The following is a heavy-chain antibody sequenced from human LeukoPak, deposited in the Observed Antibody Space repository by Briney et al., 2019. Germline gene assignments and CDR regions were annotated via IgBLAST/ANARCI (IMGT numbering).Heavy chain of an antibody. V-gene: IGHV3-23*01. J-gene: IGHJ4*02. D-gene: IGHD6-13*01. CDR3: AKGSRGYSSSWYYFDY. CDR2: ISGSGGST. CDR1: GFTFSSYA. Sequence: GGSLRLSCAASGFTFSSYAMSWVRQAPGKGLEWVSAISGSGGSTYYADSVKGRFTISRDNSKNTLYLQKNSLRAEDTAVYYCAKGSRGYSSSWYYFDYWGQGTLVTVSS.